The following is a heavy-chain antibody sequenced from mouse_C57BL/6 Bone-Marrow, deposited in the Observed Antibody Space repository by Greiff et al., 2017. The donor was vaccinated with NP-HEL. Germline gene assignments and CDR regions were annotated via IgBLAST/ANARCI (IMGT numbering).Heavy chain of an antibody. Sequence: VQLQQPGAELVKPGASVKLSCKASGYTFTSYWMHWVKQRPGQGLEWIGMIHPNSGSTNYNEKFKSKATLPVAKSSSTAYMPLSSLTSEDSAVYYCASPPFITTVVATGFDVWGTGTTVTVSS. J-gene: IGHJ1*03. CDR2: IHPNSGST. CDR3: ASPPFITTVVATGFDV. D-gene: IGHD1-1*01. V-gene: IGHV1-64*01. CDR1: GYTFTSYW.